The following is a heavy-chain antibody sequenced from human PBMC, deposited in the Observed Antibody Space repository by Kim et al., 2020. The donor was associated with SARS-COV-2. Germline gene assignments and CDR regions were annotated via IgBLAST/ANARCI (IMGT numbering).Heavy chain of an antibody. CDR1: GGSFSGYY. CDR3: ASGNTYYYMDV. V-gene: IGHV4-34*01. J-gene: IGHJ6*03. CDR2: INHSGST. Sequence: SETLSLTCAVYGGSFSGYYWSWIRQPPGKGLEWIGEINHSGSTNYNPSLKSRVTISVDTSKNQFSLKLSSVTAADTAVYYCASGNTYYYMDVWGKGTTVT.